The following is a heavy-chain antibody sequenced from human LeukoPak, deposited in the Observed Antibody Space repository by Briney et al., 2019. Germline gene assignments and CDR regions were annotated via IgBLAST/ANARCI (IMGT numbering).Heavy chain of an antibody. CDR1: GFSFSSSA. V-gene: IGHV3-23*01. D-gene: IGHD6-6*01. CDR2: ISGSGGAT. J-gene: IGHJ4*02. CDR3: AKDTRRIAARY. Sequence: PGGSLRLSCAASGFSFSSSAMNWVRQAPGKGLEWVSTISGSGGATYYADPVKGRFTISRDNSKNTLYLQMNSLRAEDTAVYYCAKDTRRIAARYWGQGTLVTVSS.